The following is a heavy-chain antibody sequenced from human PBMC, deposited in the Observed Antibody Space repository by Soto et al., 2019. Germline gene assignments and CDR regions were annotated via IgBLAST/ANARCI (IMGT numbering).Heavy chain of an antibody. CDR1: GFTFRSYA. Sequence: GGSLRLSCAASGFTFRSYAMSWVRQAPGKGLEWVSGISGSGISTHYADSVKGRFTVSRDNSKNTLYLQMNSLRVEDTAVYYCAKPPGRSTFDPWGQGTLVTVSS. CDR3: AKPPGRSTFDP. CDR2: ISGSGIST. D-gene: IGHD1-26*01. J-gene: IGHJ5*02. V-gene: IGHV3-23*01.